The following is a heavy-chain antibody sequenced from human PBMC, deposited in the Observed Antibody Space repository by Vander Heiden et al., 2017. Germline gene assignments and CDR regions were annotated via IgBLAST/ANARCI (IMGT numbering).Heavy chain of an antibody. CDR3: ARDQGRGYHTARD. J-gene: IGHJ3*01. V-gene: IGHV1-2*02. CDR2: INPNSGGT. Sequence: QVQLVQSGADVKKPGASVKVSCKASGYTFPGYHMHWVRQAPGQGLGWMGWINPNSGGTNYAQEFQGRVSMTRDTSISTAYMELSRLRSDDTAVYYYARDQGRGYHTARDWGQGTMVTLSS. D-gene: IGHD5-18*01. CDR1: GYTFPGYH.